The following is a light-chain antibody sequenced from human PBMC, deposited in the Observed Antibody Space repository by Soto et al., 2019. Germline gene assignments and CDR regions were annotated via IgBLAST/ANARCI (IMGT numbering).Light chain of an antibody. CDR2: GAS. J-gene: IGKJ4*01. CDR1: QNVGRNY. Sequence: ETVLTQSPGTLSLSPGERATLSCRASQNVGRNYVVWYQQKPGQAPRLLIYGASSRATGIPARFSGSGSGTDFTLTISRLEPEDFAVYYCQQYASSPLTFGGGTKVEVK. CDR3: QQYASSPLT. V-gene: IGKV3-20*01.